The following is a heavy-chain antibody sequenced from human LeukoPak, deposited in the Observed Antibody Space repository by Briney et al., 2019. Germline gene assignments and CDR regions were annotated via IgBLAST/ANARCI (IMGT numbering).Heavy chain of an antibody. CDR3: ARDNSVEDTAWWFDP. J-gene: IGHJ5*02. D-gene: IGHD4-23*01. Sequence: ASVEVSCKASGYTFTSYYMHWVRQAPGQGLEWMGIINPSGGSTSYAQKFQGRVTMTRDMSASTDYMELSSLRSEDTAVYYCARDNSVEDTAWWFDPWGQGTLVTVSS. CDR2: INPSGGST. CDR1: GYTFTSYY. V-gene: IGHV1-46*01.